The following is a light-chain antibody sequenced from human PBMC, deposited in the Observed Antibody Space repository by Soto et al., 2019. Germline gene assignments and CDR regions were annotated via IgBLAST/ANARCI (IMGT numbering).Light chain of an antibody. CDR3: QRYGNSPRT. CDR2: GAS. Sequence: EIVLTQSPGTLSLSPGERATLSCRASQSVSSNFLAWYRQKPGQAPRLLIYGASSRAAGIPDRFSGSGSGTDFTLTISRLEPEDVAVYYCQRYGNSPRTFGQGTKVDIK. J-gene: IGKJ1*01. CDR1: QSVSSNF. V-gene: IGKV3-20*01.